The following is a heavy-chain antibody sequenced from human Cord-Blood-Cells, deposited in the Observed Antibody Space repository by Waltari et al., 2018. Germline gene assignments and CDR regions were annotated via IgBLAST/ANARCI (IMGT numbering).Heavy chain of an antibody. CDR3: ARSPSSIAARDAFDI. CDR1: GGTSSSYA. J-gene: IGHJ3*02. Sequence: QVQLVQSGAGVKQPRSSVQVSCKASGGTSSSYAISWVRPAHGKGLEWMGRIIPILVIANYAQKFQGRVTITADKSPSTAYMELSSLRSEDTAVYYCARSPSSIAARDAFDIWGQGTMVTVSS. CDR2: IIPILVIA. D-gene: IGHD6-6*01. V-gene: IGHV1-69*09.